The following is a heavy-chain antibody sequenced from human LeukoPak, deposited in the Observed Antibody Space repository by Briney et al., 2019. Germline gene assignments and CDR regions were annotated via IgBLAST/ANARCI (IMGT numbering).Heavy chain of an antibody. CDR3: ARTSMYYYDSSGLGVQH. CDR2: ITPILGIA. Sequence: SVKVSCKASGGTFSSYAISWVRQAPGQGLEWMGRITPILGIANYAQKFQGRVTITADKSASTAYMELSSLRSEDTAVYYCARTSMYYYDSSGLGVQHWGQGTLVTVSS. J-gene: IGHJ1*01. CDR1: GGTFSSYA. V-gene: IGHV1-69*04. D-gene: IGHD3-22*01.